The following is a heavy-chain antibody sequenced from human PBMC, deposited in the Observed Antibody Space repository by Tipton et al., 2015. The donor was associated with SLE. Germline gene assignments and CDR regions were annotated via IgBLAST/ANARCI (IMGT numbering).Heavy chain of an antibody. CDR2: IYYSGST. V-gene: IGHV4-39*07. Sequence: TLSLTCTVSGASISGSSYYWGWIRQPPGKGLEWIGSIYYSGSTYYNPSLKSRVTISVDTSKNQFSLKVSSVTAADTAVYYCARDRHYFDYWGQGTLVTVSS. CDR3: ARDRHYFDY. J-gene: IGHJ4*02. CDR1: GASISGSSYY.